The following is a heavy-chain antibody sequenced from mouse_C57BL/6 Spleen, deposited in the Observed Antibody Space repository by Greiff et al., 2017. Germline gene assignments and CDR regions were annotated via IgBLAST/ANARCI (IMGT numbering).Heavy chain of an antibody. J-gene: IGHJ4*01. V-gene: IGHV5-4*03. D-gene: IGHD1-1*01. CDR2: ISDGGSYT. Sequence: EVQLVESGGGLVKPGGSLKLSCAASGFTFSSYAMSWVRQTPEKRLEWVATISDGGSYTYYPDNVKGRFTISRDKAKNNLYLQMSHLKSEDTTMYYCARRPMTTVVEGAMDYWGQGTTVTVSS. CDR1: GFTFSSYA. CDR3: ARRPMTTVVEGAMDY.